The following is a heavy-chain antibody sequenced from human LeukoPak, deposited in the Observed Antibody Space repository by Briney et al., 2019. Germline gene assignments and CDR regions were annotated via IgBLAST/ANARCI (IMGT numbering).Heavy chain of an antibody. CDR2: ISYDGSNK. J-gene: IGHJ4*02. D-gene: IGHD1-26*01. Sequence: GGSLRLSCAASGFTFSDHVMSWVRQAPGKGLEWVAVISYDGSNKYYADSVKGRFTISRDNSKNTLYLQMNSLRAEDTAVYYCARGGLVGAHWCPAGYWGQGTLVTVSS. V-gene: IGHV3-30*03. CDR1: GFTFSDHV. CDR3: ARGGLVGAHWCPAGY.